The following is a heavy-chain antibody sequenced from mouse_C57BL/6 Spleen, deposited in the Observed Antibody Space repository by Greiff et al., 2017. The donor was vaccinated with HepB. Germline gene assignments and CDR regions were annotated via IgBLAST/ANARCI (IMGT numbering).Heavy chain of an antibody. J-gene: IGHJ4*01. CDR3: TRDGVYYGSSYGYAMDY. CDR2: ISSGGDYI. Sequence: EVKLVESGEGLVKPGGSLKLSCAASGFTFSSYAMSWVRQTPEKRLEWVAYISSGGDYIYYADTVKGRFTISRDNARNTLYLQMSSLKSEDTAMYYCTRDGVYYGSSYGYAMDYWGQGTSVTVSS. CDR1: GFTFSSYA. V-gene: IGHV5-9-1*02. D-gene: IGHD1-1*01.